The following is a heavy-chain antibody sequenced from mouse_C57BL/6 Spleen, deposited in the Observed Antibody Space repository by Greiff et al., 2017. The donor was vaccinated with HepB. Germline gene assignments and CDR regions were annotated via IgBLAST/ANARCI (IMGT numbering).Heavy chain of an antibody. V-gene: IGHV5-9-1*02. Sequence: EVKLVESGEGLVKPGGSLKLSCAASGFTFSSYAMSWVRQTPEKRLEWVAYISSGGDYIYYADTVKGRFTISRDNARNTLYLQMSSLKSEDTAMYYCTRDRGDGYSAWFAYWGQGTLVTVSA. CDR2: ISSGGDYI. CDR3: TRDRGDGYSAWFAY. D-gene: IGHD2-3*01. CDR1: GFTFSSYA. J-gene: IGHJ3*01.